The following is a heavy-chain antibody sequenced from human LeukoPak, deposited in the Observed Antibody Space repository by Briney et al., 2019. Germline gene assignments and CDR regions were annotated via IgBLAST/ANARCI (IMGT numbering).Heavy chain of an antibody. V-gene: IGHV3-30*18. CDR1: GFIFSSYG. Sequence: PGGSLRLSCAASGFIFSSYGMHWVRQAPGKGLEWVTVISYDGSKTNYADSVKGRFTISRDNSKNTLYLQMNSLRAEDTAVYYCAKLRSKLVDYWGQGTLVTVSS. CDR3: AKLRSKLVDY. CDR2: ISYDGSKT. J-gene: IGHJ4*02. D-gene: IGHD1-7*01.